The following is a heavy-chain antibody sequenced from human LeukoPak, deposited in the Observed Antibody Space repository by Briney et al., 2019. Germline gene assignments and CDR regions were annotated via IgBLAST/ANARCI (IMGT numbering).Heavy chain of an antibody. CDR2: ISSSRSSI. Sequence: GGSQRLSCAASGFTFSTYNMNWVRQAPGKGLEWVSSISSSRSSIYYSDSVKGRFTISRDNAENSLYLQMNSLSAEDTAVYYCARSVEAGYMDVWGKGTTVTISS. J-gene: IGHJ6*03. CDR3: ARSVEAGYMDV. CDR1: GFTFSTYN. V-gene: IGHV3-21*01. D-gene: IGHD3-10*01.